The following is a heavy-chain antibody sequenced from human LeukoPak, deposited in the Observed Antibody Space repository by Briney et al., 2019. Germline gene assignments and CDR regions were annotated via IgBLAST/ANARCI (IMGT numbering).Heavy chain of an antibody. CDR2: TYISGSS. J-gene: IGHJ5*02. D-gene: IGHD6-6*01. V-gene: IGHV4-4*07. CDR3: ATRIAARAPRRWFDP. CDR1: GGSISNYD. Sequence: SETLSLTCTVSGGSISNYDWSWIRQSAGKGLEWVGRTYISGSSNYNPSLKSRVTVSVDTSKNQFSLRLNSVTAADTAVYYCATRIAARAPRRWFDPWGQGTLVTVSS.